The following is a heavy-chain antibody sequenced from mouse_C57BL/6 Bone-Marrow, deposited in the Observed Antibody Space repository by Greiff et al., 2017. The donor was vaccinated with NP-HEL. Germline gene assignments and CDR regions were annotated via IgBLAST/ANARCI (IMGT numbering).Heavy chain of an antibody. D-gene: IGHD2-3*01. CDR2: IYPGDGDT. Sequence: QVQLQQSGPELVKPGASVKISCKASGYAFSSSWMNWVKQRPGKGLEWIGRIYPGDGDTNYNGKFKGKATLTADKSSSTAYMQLSSLTSEDSAVFFCARQWLLRGGYAMDYWGQGTSVTVSS. CDR1: GYAFSSSW. J-gene: IGHJ4*01. CDR3: ARQWLLRGGYAMDY. V-gene: IGHV1-82*01.